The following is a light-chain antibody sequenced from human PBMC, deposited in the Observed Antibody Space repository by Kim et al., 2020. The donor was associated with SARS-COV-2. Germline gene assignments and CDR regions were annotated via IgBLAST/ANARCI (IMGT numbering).Light chain of an antibody. J-gene: IGLJ3*02. CDR1: SPNIGKNA. V-gene: IGLV1-44*01. CDR3: AAWDDSLSAWV. CDR2: SDD. Sequence: GQTVTVSCSGSSPNIGKNAVNWYQHVPGTAPKFLVFSDDRRPSGVPDRFSGSKSGSSASLAISGLRSDDEATYYCAAWDDSLSAWVFGGGTKVTVL.